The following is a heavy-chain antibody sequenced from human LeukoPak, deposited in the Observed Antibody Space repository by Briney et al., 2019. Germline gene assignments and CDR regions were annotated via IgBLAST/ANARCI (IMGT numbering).Heavy chain of an antibody. CDR1: GFTFSSYG. CDR2: IRYEGSNK. J-gene: IGHJ4*02. Sequence: GGSLRLSCAASGFTFSSYGMHWVRQAPGKGLEWVAFIRYEGSNKYYADSVKGRFTISRDNSKNTLYLQMNSLRAEDTAVYYCAKDPFSAYLDYWGQGTLVTVSS. D-gene: IGHD6-25*01. V-gene: IGHV3-30*02. CDR3: AKDPFSAYLDY.